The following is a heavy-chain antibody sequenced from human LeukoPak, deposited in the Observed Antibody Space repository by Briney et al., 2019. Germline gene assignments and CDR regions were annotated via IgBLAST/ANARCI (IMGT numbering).Heavy chain of an antibody. V-gene: IGHV3-66*01. CDR2: FYSATSX. CDR1: GFTVSSXX. J-gene: IGHJ4*02. D-gene: IGHD3-22*01. CDR3: ARGSDYYDY. Sequence: GGSLRLSXAASGFTVSSXXXXXVRQAPGXGLEWVSLFYSATSXXXXDSVKGRFTISRDNSKNTLYLQMNSLRAEDTAVYYCARGSDYYDYWGQGTLVTVSS.